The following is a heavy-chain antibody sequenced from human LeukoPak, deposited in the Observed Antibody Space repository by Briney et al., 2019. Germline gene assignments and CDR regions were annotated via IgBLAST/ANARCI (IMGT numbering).Heavy chain of an antibody. V-gene: IGHV4-34*01. CDR2: INHSGST. CDR1: GGSFSGYY. CDR3: ARLKWEPHYYYYYYMDV. D-gene: IGHD1-26*01. J-gene: IGHJ6*03. Sequence: SETLSLTCAVYGGSFSGYYWSWIRQPPGKGLEWIGEINHSGSTNYNPSLKSRVTISVDTSKNQFSLKLSSVTAADTAVYYCARLKWEPHYYYYYYMDVWGKGTTVTVSS.